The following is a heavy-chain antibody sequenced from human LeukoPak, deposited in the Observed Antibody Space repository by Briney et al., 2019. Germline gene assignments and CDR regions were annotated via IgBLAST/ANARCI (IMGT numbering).Heavy chain of an antibody. CDR1: GGSISSGGYY. V-gene: IGHV4-30-2*01. CDR3: AREDCSSTSCPFGY. D-gene: IGHD2-2*01. CDR2: IYHSGST. J-gene: IGHJ4*02. Sequence: LQTLSLTCTVSGGSISSGGYYWSWIRQPPGKGLEWIGYIYHSGSTYYNPSLKSRVTISVDRSKNQFSLKLSSVTAADTAVYYCAREDCSSTSCPFGYWGQGTLVTVSS.